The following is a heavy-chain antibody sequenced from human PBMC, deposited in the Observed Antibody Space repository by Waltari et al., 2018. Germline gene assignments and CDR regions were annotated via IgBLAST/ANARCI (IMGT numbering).Heavy chain of an antibody. CDR3: ARRTWIQLWLLVTSFDI. J-gene: IGHJ3*02. CDR2: IKHSGST. Sequence: QVQLQQWGAGLLKPSQTLSLTLAVYGGSLRGYYWSWIRQPQGKGREWMGVIKHSGSTNYNPSLKSRCTISVDTSKNQFSLKLSSVTAADTAVYYCARRTWIQLWLLVTSFDIWGQGTMVTVSS. D-gene: IGHD5-18*01. V-gene: IGHV4-34*01. CDR1: GGSLRGYY.